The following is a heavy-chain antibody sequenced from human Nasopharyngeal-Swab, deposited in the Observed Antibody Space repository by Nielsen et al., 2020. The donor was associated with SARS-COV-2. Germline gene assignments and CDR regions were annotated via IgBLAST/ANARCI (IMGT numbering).Heavy chain of an antibody. CDR2: INHSGST. D-gene: IGHD6-19*01. CDR3: ARVPPIAVAGKGVDV. V-gene: IGHV4-34*01. Sequence: GSLRLSCAVYGGSLSGYYWSWIRQPPGKGLEWIGEINHSGSTNYNPSLKSRVTVSVDTSKNQFSLKLSSVTAADTAVYYCARVPPIAVAGKGVDVWGQGTTVTVSS. J-gene: IGHJ6*02. CDR1: GGSLSGYY.